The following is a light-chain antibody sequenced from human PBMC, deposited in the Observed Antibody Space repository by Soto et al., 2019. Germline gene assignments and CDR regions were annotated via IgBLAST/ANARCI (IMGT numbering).Light chain of an antibody. J-gene: IGKJ5*01. CDR3: QQYSNSPPIT. Sequence: EIVMTQSPATLSVSPGERATLSCRASQSISRFYLAWLQQKPGQAPRLLIFGASSRVTGIPDRFSGSGYGTDFTLTISRLEPEDSAVYYCQQYSNSPPITFGPGTRLEIK. V-gene: IGKV3-20*01. CDR2: GAS. CDR1: QSISRFY.